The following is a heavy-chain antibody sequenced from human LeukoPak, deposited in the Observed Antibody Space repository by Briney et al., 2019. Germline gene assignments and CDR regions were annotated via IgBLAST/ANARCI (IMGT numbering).Heavy chain of an antibody. CDR1: GFTFSDAH. V-gene: IGHV3-23*01. J-gene: IGHJ4*02. D-gene: IGHD6-19*01. Sequence: GGSLRLSCAASGFTFSDAHMNWVRQAPGKGLEWVSAISGSGGSTYYADSVKGRFTISRDNSKNTLYLQMNSLRVEDTAVYYCAKATEQWLAYYFDYWGQGTLVTVSS. CDR2: ISGSGGST. CDR3: AKATEQWLAYYFDY.